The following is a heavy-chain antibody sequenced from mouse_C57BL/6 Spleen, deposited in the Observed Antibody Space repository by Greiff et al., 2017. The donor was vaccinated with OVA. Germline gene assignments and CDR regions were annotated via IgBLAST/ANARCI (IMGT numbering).Heavy chain of an antibody. V-gene: IGHV1-5*01. CDR2: IYPGNSDT. CDR1: GYTFTSYW. Sequence: EVQLQQSGTVLARPGASVKMSCKTSGYTFTSYWMHWVKQRPGQGLEWIGAIYPGNSDTSYNQKFKGKAKLTAVTSASTAYMELSSLTNEDSAVYYCTRDTTVVGYFDYWGQGTTLTVSS. CDR3: TRDTTVVGYFDY. D-gene: IGHD1-1*01. J-gene: IGHJ2*01.